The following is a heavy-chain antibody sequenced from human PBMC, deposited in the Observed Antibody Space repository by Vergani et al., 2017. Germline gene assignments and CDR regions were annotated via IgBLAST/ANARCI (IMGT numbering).Heavy chain of an antibody. D-gene: IGHD3-16*01. CDR1: GGSTTNNF. CDR3: ARMGGYAEGDAFRIGSFDS. CDR2: IHHSGAT. Sequence: QVQLQESGPGLVKPSETLSLTCTVSGGSTTNNFWSWIRRPPGKGLEWIGYIHHSGATNSKSSLRSRVSISIDTSKSSFSLRLSPVTTADTAMYYCARMGGYAEGDAFRIGSFDSWGPGILVTVSS. J-gene: IGHJ4*02. V-gene: IGHV4-59*01.